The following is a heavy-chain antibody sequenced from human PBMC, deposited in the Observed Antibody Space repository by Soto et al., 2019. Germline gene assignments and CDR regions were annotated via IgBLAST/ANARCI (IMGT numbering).Heavy chain of an antibody. CDR3: ARSFTKSRRGGVAFYY. J-gene: IGHJ4*02. D-gene: IGHD3-3*01. V-gene: IGHV1-69*01. CDR2: IVPIDGST. CDR1: GGTISSCG. Sequence: QVQLVQSGAEVKKPGSSVKVSCTTSGGTISSCGMNWVRQAPGQGLEWMGGIVPIDGSTKYAEKFQGRVTINADASKSTVYMDLSSLRSEETAVYYCARSFTKSRRGGVAFYYWGQGTLLTVSP.